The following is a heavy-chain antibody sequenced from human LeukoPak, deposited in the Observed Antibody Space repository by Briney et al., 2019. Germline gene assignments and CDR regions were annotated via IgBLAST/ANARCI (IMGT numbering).Heavy chain of an antibody. CDR1: GFSLSTSGVG. J-gene: IGHJ4*02. V-gene: IGHV2-5*01. Sequence: ESGPTLVKPTQTLTLTCTFSGFSLSTSGVGVSWIRQPPGKALEWLALIYWNDDKRYSPSLKSRLTITKDTSKNQVVLTMTNMDPVDTATYYCAHSYGRYDYVWGSYRYDYWGQGTLVTVSS. CDR2: IYWNDDK. CDR3: AHSYGRYDYVWGSYRYDY. D-gene: IGHD3-16*02.